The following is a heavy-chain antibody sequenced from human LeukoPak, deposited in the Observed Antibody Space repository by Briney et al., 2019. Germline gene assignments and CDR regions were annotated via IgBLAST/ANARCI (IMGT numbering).Heavy chain of an antibody. Sequence: GGSLRLSCAASGFSVSSNYINWVRQAPGKGLVWVSRINSDGRTTSYADSVKGRFTISRDNAKNTLYLQMSSLRAEDTAVYYCVREVSGDPWHNWFDPWGQGTLVTVSS. D-gene: IGHD4-17*01. CDR2: INSDGRTT. V-gene: IGHV3-74*01. J-gene: IGHJ5*02. CDR1: GFSVSSNY. CDR3: VREVSGDPWHNWFDP.